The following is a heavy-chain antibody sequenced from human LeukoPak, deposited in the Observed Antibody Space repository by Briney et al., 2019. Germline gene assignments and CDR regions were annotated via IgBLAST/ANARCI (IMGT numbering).Heavy chain of an antibody. CDR2: ISWNSGSI. CDR1: GFTFDDYA. CDR3: AKDIRYYDGSGYSPEWYYHYGMDV. V-gene: IGHV3-9*01. D-gene: IGHD3-22*01. J-gene: IGHJ6*02. Sequence: GRSLRLSCAASGFTFDDYAMHWVRQAPGKGLEWVSGISWNSGSIGYADSVKGRFTISRDNAKNSLYLQMNSLRAEDTALYYCAKDIRYYDGSGYSPEWYYHYGMDVWGQGTTVTVSS.